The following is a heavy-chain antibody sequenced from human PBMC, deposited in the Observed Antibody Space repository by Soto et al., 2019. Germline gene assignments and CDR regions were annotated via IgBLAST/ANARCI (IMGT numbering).Heavy chain of an antibody. V-gene: IGHV3-21*01. CDR3: ARDQVEEGYFQH. D-gene: IGHD1-26*01. Sequence: PGGSLRLSCAASGFTFSSYSMNWVRQAPGKGLEWVSSISSSSSYIYYADSVKGRFTISRDNAKNSLYLQMNSLRAEDTAVYYCARDQVEEGYFQHWGQGTLVTVSS. J-gene: IGHJ1*01. CDR2: ISSSSSYI. CDR1: GFTFSSYS.